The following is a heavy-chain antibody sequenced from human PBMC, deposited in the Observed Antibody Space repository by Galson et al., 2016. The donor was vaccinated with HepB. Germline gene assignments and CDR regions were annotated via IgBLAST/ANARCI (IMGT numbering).Heavy chain of an antibody. CDR2: ISYNVSSK. CDR1: GFTFSGYS. Sequence: SLRLSCAASGFTFSGYSMQWVRQAPGKGLEWVADISYNVSSKNYADSVKGRFTISRDNSKNMVYLQMNSLRPEDTAVYYCVSPRYRYDFDYWGQGTLVTVSS. CDR3: VSPRYRYDFDY. J-gene: IGHJ4*02. D-gene: IGHD5-18*01. V-gene: IGHV3-30-3*01.